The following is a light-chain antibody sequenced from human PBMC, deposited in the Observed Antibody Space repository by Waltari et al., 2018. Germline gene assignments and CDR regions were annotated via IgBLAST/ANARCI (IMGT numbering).Light chain of an antibody. CDR1: QNVRDN. Sequence: EILMTQSPVALSVSAGERASLSCRASQNVRDNLAWYQQRPGQAPALLIYGVSIRAPGVPDRFSGGGSATQFTLTINNLQSSDSAVYYCQQYMNWPPGYTFGQGTKVEIK. CDR2: GVS. V-gene: IGKV3-15*01. CDR3: QQYMNWPPGYT. J-gene: IGKJ2*01.